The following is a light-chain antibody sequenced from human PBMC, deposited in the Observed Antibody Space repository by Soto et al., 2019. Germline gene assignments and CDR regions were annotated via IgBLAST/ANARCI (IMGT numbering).Light chain of an antibody. CDR2: GAS. CDR1: QSVSSRN. CDR3: LRYGDSPPAYT. V-gene: IGKV3-20*01. J-gene: IGKJ2*01. Sequence: EIVLTQSPGTVSLSPGERATLSCRASQSVSSRNLAWYRQKPGQAPSLLIFGASNRATGIPDRFSGSGSGTDFTLTISRLEHEDCAVYYCLRYGDSPPAYTFGQGTKLELK.